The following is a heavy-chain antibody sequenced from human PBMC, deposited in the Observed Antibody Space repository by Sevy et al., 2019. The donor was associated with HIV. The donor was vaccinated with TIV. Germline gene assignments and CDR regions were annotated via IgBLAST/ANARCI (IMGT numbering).Heavy chain of an antibody. D-gene: IGHD5-18*01. CDR1: GGSVSSGSYY. J-gene: IGHJ6*02. CDR2: IYYSGST. Sequence: SETLSLTCTVSGGSVSSGSYYWSWIRQPPGKGLEWIGYIYYSGSTNYNPSLKSRVTISVDTSKNQFSLKLSSLTAADTAVYYCARDIGGYSYGLYYYGMDVWGQGTTVTVSS. CDR3: ARDIGGYSYGLYYYGMDV. V-gene: IGHV4-61*01.